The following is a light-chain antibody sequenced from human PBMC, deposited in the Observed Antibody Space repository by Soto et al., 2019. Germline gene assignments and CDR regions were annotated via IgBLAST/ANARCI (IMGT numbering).Light chain of an antibody. CDR3: QSYDSSLSAWV. Sequence: QSVLTQPPSESGAPGQRVTISCTGSNSNIGGGYDVHWYQQLPGTAPKLLVYGNINRPSRVPDRFSGSKSDTSASLAITGLQAEDEADYYCQSYDSSLSAWVFGGGTKVTVL. V-gene: IGLV1-40*01. J-gene: IGLJ3*02. CDR2: GNI. CDR1: NSNIGGGYD.